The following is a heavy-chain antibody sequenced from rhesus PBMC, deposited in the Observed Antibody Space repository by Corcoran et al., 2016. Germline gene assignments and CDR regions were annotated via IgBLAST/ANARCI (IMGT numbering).Heavy chain of an antibody. D-gene: IGHD5-36*02. Sequence: VTLKESGPALVKPHQTPPLTCTFSGFSPSTSGMGVGGIGRPSRKTLEWLALIYWDDDKRYSTSLKSRLTISKDTSKNQVVLTMTNMDPVDTATYYCARVNSYSYYFDYWGQGVLVTVSS. CDR2: IYWDDDK. V-gene: IGHV2-1*01. CDR3: ARVNSYSYYFDY. CDR1: GFSPSTSGMG. J-gene: IGHJ4*01.